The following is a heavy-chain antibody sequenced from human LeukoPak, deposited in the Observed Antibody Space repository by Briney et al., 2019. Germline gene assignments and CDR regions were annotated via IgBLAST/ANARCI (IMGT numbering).Heavy chain of an antibody. D-gene: IGHD3-10*01. Sequence: GESLKISCKGSGYSFTNYWIGWVRQMPGKGLEWMGIIFPRDSDTRYSPSFQGQVTISADRSISTAYLQWSSLKASDTAMYYCARAPSLVRGVRFAYWGQGTLVTVSS. J-gene: IGHJ4*02. CDR2: IFPRDSDT. CDR3: ARAPSLVRGVRFAY. CDR1: GYSFTNYW. V-gene: IGHV5-51*01.